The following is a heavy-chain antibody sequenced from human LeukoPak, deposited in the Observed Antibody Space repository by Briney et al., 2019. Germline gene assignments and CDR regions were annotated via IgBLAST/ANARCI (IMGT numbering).Heavy chain of an antibody. CDR1: GGSISSYY. Sequence: SETLSLTCTVSGGSISSYYWSWIRQPPGKGLEWVGYMYYSGSTNYNPSLKSRVTISVDTSKNQFSLKLSSVTAADTAVYYCARDEEYFQHWGQGTLVTVSS. CDR2: MYYSGST. V-gene: IGHV4-59*01. CDR3: ARDEEYFQH. J-gene: IGHJ1*01.